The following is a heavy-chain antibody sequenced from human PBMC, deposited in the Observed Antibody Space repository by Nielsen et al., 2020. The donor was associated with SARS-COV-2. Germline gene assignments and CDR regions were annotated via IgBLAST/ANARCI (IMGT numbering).Heavy chain of an antibody. CDR3: AKDIREQLVPVLYYYYMDV. V-gene: IGHV3-23*01. J-gene: IGHJ6*03. D-gene: IGHD6-6*01. CDR2: ISVNGGST. Sequence: GESLKISCAASGFTFSNYAMSWVRQAPGKGLEWVSAISVNGGSTSYADSVKGRFTISRDNSKNTLYLQMNSLRAEDTAIYYCAKDIREQLVPVLYYYYMDVWSKGTAVTVSS. CDR1: GFTFSNYA.